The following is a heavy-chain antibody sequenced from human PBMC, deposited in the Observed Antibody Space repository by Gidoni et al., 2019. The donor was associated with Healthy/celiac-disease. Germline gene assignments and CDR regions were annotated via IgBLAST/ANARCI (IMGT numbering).Heavy chain of an antibody. D-gene: IGHD3-22*01. CDR2: ISGSGGRT. J-gene: IGHJ4*02. Sequence: EVHLFESGGGLVQPGGSLRLSFSASGFTFSSYAMSWVRQAPGKGLEWVSAISGSGGRTYYEDSVKGRFTISRDNYKNTLYLQMNSLRAEDTAVYYCAKDAGLSSGVFDYWGQGTLVTVSS. CDR1: GFTFSSYA. CDR3: AKDAGLSSGVFDY. V-gene: IGHV3-23*01.